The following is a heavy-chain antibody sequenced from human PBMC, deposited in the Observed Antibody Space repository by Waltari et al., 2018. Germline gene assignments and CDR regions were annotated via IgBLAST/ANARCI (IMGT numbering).Heavy chain of an antibody. J-gene: IGHJ5*02. V-gene: IGHV3-53*01. CDR2: IYSGGST. D-gene: IGHD3-10*01. CDR3: ASGSSGSNYPNWLEP. CDR1: VFIVSSNY. Sequence: EVQLVESGGGLIQPGGSLRLSCAASVFIVSSNYMRWVRQAPGRGLEWFSLIYSGGSTYYADSVKGRFTISRDNSKNTLYLQMDSLSVEDTAVYYCASGSSGSNYPNWLEPWGQGTRVTVSS.